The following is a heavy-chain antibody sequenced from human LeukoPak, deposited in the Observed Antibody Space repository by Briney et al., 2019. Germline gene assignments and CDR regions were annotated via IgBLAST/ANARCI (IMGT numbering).Heavy chain of an antibody. D-gene: IGHD6-13*01. CDR2: INPNSGGT. CDR3: ARGMASSWYALTGPFDP. J-gene: IGHJ5*02. V-gene: IGHV1-2*02. CDR1: GYTFTGYY. Sequence: GASVKVSCKASGYTFTGYYMHWVRQAPGQGLEWMGWINPNSGGTNYAQKFQGRVTMTRDTSISTAYMELSRLRSDDTAVYYCARGMASSWYALTGPFDPWGQGALVTVSS.